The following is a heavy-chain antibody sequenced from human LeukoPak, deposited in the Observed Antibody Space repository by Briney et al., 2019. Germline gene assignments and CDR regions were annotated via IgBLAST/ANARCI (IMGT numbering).Heavy chain of an antibody. D-gene: IGHD2-2*01. Sequence: SETLSLTCTVSGGSIISYYWSWIRQPPGKGLEWIGYIYYSGSTNYNPSLKSRVTISVDTSKNQFSLKLSSVTAADTAVYYCARDALYCSSSSCYRYRYFDLWGRGTLVTVSS. CDR3: ARDALYCSSSSCYRYRYFDL. J-gene: IGHJ2*01. V-gene: IGHV4-59*12. CDR2: IYYSGST. CDR1: GGSIISYY.